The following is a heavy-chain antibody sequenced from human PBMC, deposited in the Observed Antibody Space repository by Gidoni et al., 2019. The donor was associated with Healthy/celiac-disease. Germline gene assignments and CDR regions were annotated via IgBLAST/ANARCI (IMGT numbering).Heavy chain of an antibody. CDR3: VEDREQQLVRSLMDY. D-gene: IGHD6-13*01. V-gene: IGHV3-64D*06. CDR1: GFTFSSCA. J-gene: IGHJ4*02. CDR2: ISSSGGST. Sequence: GSLRLSCSASGFTFSSCAMPWVRQAPGKGLEYVSAISSSGGSTYYADSVKGRFTISRDNSKNTLYLQMSSLRAEDTAVYYCVEDREQQLVRSLMDYWGQGTLVTVSS.